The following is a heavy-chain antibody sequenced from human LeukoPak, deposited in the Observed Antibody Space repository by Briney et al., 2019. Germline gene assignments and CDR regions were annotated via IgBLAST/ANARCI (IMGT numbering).Heavy chain of an antibody. CDR1: GASISGTDW. J-gene: IGHJ6*03. CDR2: IYHTGST. D-gene: IGHD3-22*01. CDR3: ARGVLYDSSGYYEDYYYYMDV. V-gene: IGHV4-4*02. Sequence: PSETLSLTCAVSGASISGTDWWSWVRQPPGKGLEWIGEIYHTGSTNYNPSLESRVTISVDKSKNQFSLKLSSVTAADTAVYYCARGVLYDSSGYYEDYYYYMDVWGKGTTVTVSS.